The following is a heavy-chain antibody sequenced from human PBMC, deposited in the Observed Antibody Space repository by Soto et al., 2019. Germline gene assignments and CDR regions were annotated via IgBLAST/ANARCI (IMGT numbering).Heavy chain of an antibody. V-gene: IGHV1-69*06. J-gene: IGHJ6*02. Sequence: SVKVSCKASGGTFSSYAISWVRQAPGQGLEWMGGIIPIFGTANYAQKFQGRVTITADKSTSTAYMELSSLRSEDTAVYYCARSPRGEEDIVVVPAAMDYYYYYGMDVWG. CDR1: GGTFSSYA. D-gene: IGHD2-2*01. CDR2: IIPIFGTA. CDR3: ARSPRGEEDIVVVPAAMDYYYYYGMDV.